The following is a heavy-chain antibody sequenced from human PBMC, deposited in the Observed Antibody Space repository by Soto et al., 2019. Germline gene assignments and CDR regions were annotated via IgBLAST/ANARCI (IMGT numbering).Heavy chain of an antibody. CDR1: GYKFTTYG. D-gene: IGHD3-16*01. Sequence: ASVKVSCKASGYKFTTYGITWVRQAPGQGLEWMGGISTYSGNTESAQKFQDRVTMTTDTSTSTAYVELTSLRSDDTAVYYCSRGLGTNGLDVWGQGTTVTVYS. J-gene: IGHJ6*02. V-gene: IGHV1-18*04. CDR2: ISTYSGNT. CDR3: SRGLGTNGLDV.